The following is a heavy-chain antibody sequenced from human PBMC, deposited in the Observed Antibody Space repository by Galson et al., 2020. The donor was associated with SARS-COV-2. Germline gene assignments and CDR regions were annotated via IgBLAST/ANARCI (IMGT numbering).Heavy chain of an antibody. CDR2: IWYDGSNK. V-gene: IGHV3-33*06. CDR3: AKDLGVEGYGDPAGY. Sequence: GGSLRLSCAASGFTFSSYGMHWVRQAPGKGLEWVAVIWYDGSNKYYADSVKGRFTISRDNSKNTLYLQMNSLRAEDTAVYYCAKDLGVEGYGDPAGYWGQGTLVTVSS. CDR1: GFTFSSYG. J-gene: IGHJ4*02. D-gene: IGHD4-17*01.